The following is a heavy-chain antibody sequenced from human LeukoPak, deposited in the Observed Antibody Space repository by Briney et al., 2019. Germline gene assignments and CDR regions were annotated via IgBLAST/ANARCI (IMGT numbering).Heavy chain of an antibody. CDR1: GGSISSGSYY. V-gene: IGHV4-61*02. CDR2: IYTSGST. J-gene: IGHJ6*03. Sequence: SSETLSLTCTVSGGSISSGSYYWSWIRQPAGKGLEWIGRIYTSGSTNYNPSLKSRVTISVDTSKNQFSLKLSSVTAADTAVYYCARGSGGTYMDVWGKGTTVTVSS. D-gene: IGHD2-15*01. CDR3: ARGSGGTYMDV.